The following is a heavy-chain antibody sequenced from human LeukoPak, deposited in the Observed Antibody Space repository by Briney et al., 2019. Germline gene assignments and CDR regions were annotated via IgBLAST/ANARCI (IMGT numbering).Heavy chain of an antibody. CDR3: ARGAPRGYCSGGSCYSGMDV. CDR1: GFDFSDYW. D-gene: IGHD2-15*01. Sequence: GGSLRLSCAASGFDFSDYWMLWVRQAPGKGLVWVSRMKTDENIITYADSVKGRFTISRDNAKNTLYLQMNSLRAEDTAVYYCARGAPRGYCSGGSCYSGMDVWGQGATVTVSS. V-gene: IGHV3-74*01. CDR2: MKTDENII. J-gene: IGHJ6*02.